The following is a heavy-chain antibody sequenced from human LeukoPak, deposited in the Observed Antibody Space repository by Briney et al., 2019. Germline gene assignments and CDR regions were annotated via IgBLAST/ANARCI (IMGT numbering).Heavy chain of an antibody. J-gene: IGHJ4*02. V-gene: IGHV1-2*02. CDR2: INPNSGGT. CDR3: ARSYSSGWYRLDY. Sequence: ASVKVSCKASGYTFTGYYMHWVRQAPGQGLEWMGWINPNSGGTNYAQKFQGRVTMTRDTSISTAYMEPSRLRSDDTAVYYCARSYSSGWYRLDYWGQGTLVTVSS. CDR1: GYTFTGYY. D-gene: IGHD6-19*01.